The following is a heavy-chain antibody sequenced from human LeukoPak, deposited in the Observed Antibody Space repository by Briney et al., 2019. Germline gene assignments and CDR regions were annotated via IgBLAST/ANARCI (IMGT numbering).Heavy chain of an antibody. CDR2: ISYDAKYK. Sequence: PGGSLRLSCAASGFTFSNYAMHWVRQAPGKGLEWVAVISYDAKYKYYADSLKGRFTISRDNSNNTLYLQMNSLGSEDTAVYYCARGRVVPATRLDYWGRGTLVTVSS. J-gene: IGHJ4*02. D-gene: IGHD2-15*01. CDR1: GFTFSNYA. CDR3: ARGRVVPATRLDY. V-gene: IGHV3-30*04.